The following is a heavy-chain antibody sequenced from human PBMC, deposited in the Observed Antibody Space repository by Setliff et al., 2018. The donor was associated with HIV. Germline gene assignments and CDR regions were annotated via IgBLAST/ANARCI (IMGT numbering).Heavy chain of an antibody. CDR1: GGSITSYY. V-gene: IGHV4-4*08. J-gene: IGHJ6*03. CDR2: IYTSGST. Sequence: SETLSLTCTVSGGSITSYYWSWIRQPPGKGLEWIGYIYTSGSTNYNPSLKSRVTISEDTSKSQVYLSLTSVTAADTAVYYCARGGSYRLWSGYRYYYYYMDLWGKGTTVTVSS. CDR3: ARGGSYRLWSGYRYYYYYMDL. D-gene: IGHD3-3*01.